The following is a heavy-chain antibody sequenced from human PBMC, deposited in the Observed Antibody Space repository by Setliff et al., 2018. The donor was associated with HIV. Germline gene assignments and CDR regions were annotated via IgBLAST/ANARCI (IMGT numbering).Heavy chain of an antibody. CDR1: GFTFNNYG. D-gene: IGHD3-9*01. Sequence: PGGSLRLSCAASGFTFNNYGMHWVRQAPGKGLEWVAVVSYDGTTKHYGDSVKGRFTISRDNSKNTLYLQMNSLRTEDTAVYYCAKDHGPHLRYFEWSSTQYYYSYYYMDVWGKGTTVTVSS. J-gene: IGHJ6*03. V-gene: IGHV3-30*18. CDR2: VSYDGTTK. CDR3: AKDHGPHLRYFEWSSTQYYYSYYYMDV.